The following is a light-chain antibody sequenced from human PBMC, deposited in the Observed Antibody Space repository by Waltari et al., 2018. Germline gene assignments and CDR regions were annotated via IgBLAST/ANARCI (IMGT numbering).Light chain of an antibody. CDR2: GTS. Sequence: VLTQSPGTLSLSPEERATLSCRASQSVGTNYLAWYQQKPGQAPRLLIYGTSSRATGIPDRFSGSGYGTDFTLTISRLEPEDFAVYYCQQFGSSPWTFGHGTKVEIK. V-gene: IGKV3-20*01. CDR3: QQFGSSPWT. CDR1: QSVGTNY. J-gene: IGKJ1*01.